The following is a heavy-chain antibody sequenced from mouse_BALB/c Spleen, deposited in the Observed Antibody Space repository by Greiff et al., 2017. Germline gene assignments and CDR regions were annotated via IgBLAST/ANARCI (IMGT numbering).Heavy chain of an antibody. Sequence: DVKLVESGGGLVQPGGSRKLSCAASGFTFSSFGMHWVRQAPEKGLEWVAYISSGSSTIYYADTVKGRFTISRDNPKNTLFLQMTSLRSEDTAMYYCARWGYDNPMDYWGQGTSVTVSS. D-gene: IGHD2-2*01. CDR2: ISSGSSTI. V-gene: IGHV5-17*02. CDR1: GFTFSSFG. J-gene: IGHJ4*01. CDR3: ARWGYDNPMDY.